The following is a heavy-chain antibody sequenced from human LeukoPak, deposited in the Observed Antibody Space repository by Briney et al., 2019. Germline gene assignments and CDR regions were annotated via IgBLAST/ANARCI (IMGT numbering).Heavy chain of an antibody. J-gene: IGHJ6*02. CDR1: GFTFSTYD. CDR3: TRGYGMDV. V-gene: IGHV3-13*05. CDR2: IGSVGDP. Sequence: PGGSLRLSCAASGFTFSTYDVHWVRQATGKGLEWVSAIGSVGDPYYSDSVKGRFTISRENAKNSLYLQINSLKAGDTAVYYCTRGYGMDVWGQGTTVTVSS.